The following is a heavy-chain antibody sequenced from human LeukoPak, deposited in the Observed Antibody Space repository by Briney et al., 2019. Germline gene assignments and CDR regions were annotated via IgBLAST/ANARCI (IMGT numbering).Heavy chain of an antibody. J-gene: IGHJ3*02. CDR3: AKEGSMKGAFDI. Sequence: GGSLRLSCAASGFSFSTYAMTWVRQAPGKGLEWVSAISGSGDNTYYADSVKGRFTISRDNSKNTLYLQMNGLRAEDTAVYYCAKEGSMKGAFDIWGQGTMVTVSS. D-gene: IGHD3-10*01. V-gene: IGHV3-23*01. CDR2: ISGSGDNT. CDR1: GFSFSTYA.